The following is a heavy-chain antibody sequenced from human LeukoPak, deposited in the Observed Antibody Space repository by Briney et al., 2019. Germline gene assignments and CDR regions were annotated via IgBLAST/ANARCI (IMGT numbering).Heavy chain of an antibody. CDR2: IYYSGST. CDR3: ARDKGRGLDAFDI. J-gene: IGHJ3*02. Sequence: PSQTLSLTCTVSGGSISSGDYYWSWIRQLPGKGLEWIGYIYYSGSTYYNPSLKSRVTISVDTSKNQFSLKLSSVTAADTAVYYCARDKGRGLDAFDIWGQGTMVTVSS. V-gene: IGHV4-30-4*01. D-gene: IGHD3-10*01. CDR1: GGSISSGDYY.